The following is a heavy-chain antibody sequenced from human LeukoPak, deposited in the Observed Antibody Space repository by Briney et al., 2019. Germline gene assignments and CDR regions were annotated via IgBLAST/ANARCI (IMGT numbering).Heavy chain of an antibody. CDR1: GFTFSSYA. V-gene: IGHV3-23*01. J-gene: IGHJ4*02. CDR2: ISATGGGA. D-gene: IGHD6-13*01. CDR3: AKASSSSWAYFDY. Sequence: GGSLRLSCAASGFTFSSYAMSWVRQAPGKGLEWVSDISATGGGAYYADSVKGRFTISRDNSKNTLHLQMNSLRAEDTAVYYCAKASSSSWAYFDYWGQGTLVTVSS.